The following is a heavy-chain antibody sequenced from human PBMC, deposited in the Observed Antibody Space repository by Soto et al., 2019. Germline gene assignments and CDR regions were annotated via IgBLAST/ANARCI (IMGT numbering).Heavy chain of an antibody. CDR2: ISSGSSDT. CDR3: ARVAY. J-gene: IGHJ4*02. Sequence: GGSMRLSSEASGFTFSRVRMNWVRQVPGKGLEWVASISSGSSDTWYADSVKGRFIISRDNAQNSLFLQMNTLRPEDTAMYYCARVAYWGPGTQVTVSS. V-gene: IGHV3-21*01. CDR1: GFTFSRVR.